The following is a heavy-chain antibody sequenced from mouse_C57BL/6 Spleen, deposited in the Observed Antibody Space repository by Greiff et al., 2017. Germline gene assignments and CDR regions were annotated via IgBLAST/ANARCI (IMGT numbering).Heavy chain of an antibody. Sequence: EVKLLESEGGLVQPGSSMKLSCTASGFTFSDYYMAWVRQVPEKGLEWVANINYDGSSTYYLDSLKSRFIISRDNAKNILYLQMSSLKSEDTATYYCARGGLLTDAMDYWGQGTSVTVSS. CDR2: INYDGSST. D-gene: IGHD2-1*01. J-gene: IGHJ4*01. V-gene: IGHV5-16*01. CDR1: GFTFSDYY. CDR3: ARGGLLTDAMDY.